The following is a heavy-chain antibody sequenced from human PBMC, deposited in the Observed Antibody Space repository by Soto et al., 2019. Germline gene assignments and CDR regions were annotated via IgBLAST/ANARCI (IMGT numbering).Heavy chain of an antibody. CDR2: ITPIFAVT. J-gene: IGHJ6*03. Sequence: SVKVSCKASGGTFTTYFISWVRQAPGQGLEWMGGITPIFAVTNYAQKFQDRLTVTADESTSTAYMELSSLRSEDTAVYYCARGLYQLQPYYYYYMDVWGKGTTVTVSS. V-gene: IGHV1-69*13. CDR1: GGTFTTYF. D-gene: IGHD2-2*01. CDR3: ARGLYQLQPYYYYYMDV.